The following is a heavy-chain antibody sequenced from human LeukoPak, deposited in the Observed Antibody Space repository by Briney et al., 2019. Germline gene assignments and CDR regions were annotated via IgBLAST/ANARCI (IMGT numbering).Heavy chain of an antibody. CDR1: GGSISTYY. CDR2: IYTSGST. Sequence: PSETLSLTCTVSGGSISTYYWSWIRQPPGKGLEWIGRIYTSGSTNYNPSLKSGVTISVDTSKNHFSLKLSSVTAADTAEYYCARDFVVYSRGWERDYWGQGTLVTVYS. J-gene: IGHJ4*02. V-gene: IGHV4-4*08. D-gene: IGHD6-19*01. CDR3: ARDFVVYSRGWERDY.